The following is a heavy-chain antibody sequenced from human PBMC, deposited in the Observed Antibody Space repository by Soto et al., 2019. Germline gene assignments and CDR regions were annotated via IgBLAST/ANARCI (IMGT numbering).Heavy chain of an antibody. D-gene: IGHD2-15*01. Sequence: GGSLRLSCAASGFTFSSYSMNWVRQAPGKGLEWVSSISSSSSYIYYADSVKGRFTISRDNAKNSLYLQMNSRRAEDTAVYYCARDSKRYCSGGSCSTTTSKEHVFDYWGQGTLVTVSS. V-gene: IGHV3-21*01. CDR3: ARDSKRYCSGGSCSTTTSKEHVFDY. CDR1: GFTFSSYS. CDR2: ISSSSSYI. J-gene: IGHJ4*02.